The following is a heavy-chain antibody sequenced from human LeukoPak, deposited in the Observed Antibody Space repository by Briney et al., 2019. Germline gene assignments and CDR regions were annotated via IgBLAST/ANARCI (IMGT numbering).Heavy chain of an antibody. Sequence: ESGPALVKPTQTLTXTCTFSGFSLSTSAMCVRWIRQPLWKALEWLARIDWDGDKYYNTSLKTRLTISKDTSKNQVVLTMTNMDPVDTATYYCARIGWGDYFYGMDVWGQGTTVTVS. D-gene: IGHD2-2*03. CDR2: IDWDGDK. V-gene: IGHV2-70*11. CDR1: GFSLSTSAMC. CDR3: ARIGWGDYFYGMDV. J-gene: IGHJ6*02.